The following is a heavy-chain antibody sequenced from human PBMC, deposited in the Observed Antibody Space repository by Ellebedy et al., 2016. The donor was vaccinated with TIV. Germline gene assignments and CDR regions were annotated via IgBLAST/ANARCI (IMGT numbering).Heavy chain of an antibody. J-gene: IGHJ6*02. CDR1: GGTFVSYA. D-gene: IGHD3-10*01. CDR3: ASRGLQGGVDI. Sequence: ASAKVSCKASGGTFVSYAIYWVQQAPGQGLVWMGGIIPIFGKATYAQKFHGRVTITADEPTNTAYMELSSLKSDDSAVYYCASRGLQGGVDIWGQGTTVIVSS. CDR2: IIPIFGKA. V-gene: IGHV1-69*13.